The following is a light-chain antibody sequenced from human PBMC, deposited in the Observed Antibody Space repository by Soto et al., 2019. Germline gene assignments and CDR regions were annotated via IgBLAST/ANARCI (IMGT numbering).Light chain of an antibody. CDR2: DTS. J-gene: IGKJ1*01. CDR1: QSVSSS. CDR3: QQYVHWPPGT. V-gene: IGKV3-15*01. Sequence: PGERVTLSCRASQSVSSSLAWXQQXPXXXXXLXXXDTSTRAAGIPARFSGSGSGTEFTLTISSLQSEDFAVYYCQQYVHWPPGTFGQGTKVDIK.